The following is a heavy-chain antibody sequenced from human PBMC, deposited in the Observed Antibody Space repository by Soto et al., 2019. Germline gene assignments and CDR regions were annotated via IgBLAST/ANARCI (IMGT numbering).Heavy chain of an antibody. V-gene: IGHV4-59*01. J-gene: IGHJ4*02. CDR1: GGSISSYY. Sequence: SETLSLTCTVSGGSISSYYWSWIRQPPGKGLEWIGYIYYSGSTNYNPSLKSRVTISVDTSKNQFSLKLSSVTAADTAVYYCARAPSNYYYDSSLAYYFDYWGQGTLVTVSS. D-gene: IGHD3-22*01. CDR2: IYYSGST. CDR3: ARAPSNYYYDSSLAYYFDY.